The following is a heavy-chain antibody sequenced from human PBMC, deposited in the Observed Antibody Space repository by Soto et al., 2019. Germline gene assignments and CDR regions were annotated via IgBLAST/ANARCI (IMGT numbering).Heavy chain of an antibody. CDR1: GGTFSSYD. Sequence: ASVKVSCKASGGTFSSYDISWVRQAPGQGLEWMGWISAFNGNTNYAQKLQGRVTMTTDTSTSTAYMELRSLRSDDTAVYYCAADRGYDYVWGSYGFSNWGQGTLVTSPQ. CDR2: ISAFNGNT. D-gene: IGHD3-16*01. J-gene: IGHJ4*02. V-gene: IGHV1-18*01. CDR3: AADRGYDYVWGSYGFSN.